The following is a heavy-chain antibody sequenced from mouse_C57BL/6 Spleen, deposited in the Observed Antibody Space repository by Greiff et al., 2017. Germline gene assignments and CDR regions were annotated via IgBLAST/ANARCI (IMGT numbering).Heavy chain of an antibody. D-gene: IGHD1-1*01. V-gene: IGHV3-6*01. CDR2: ISYDGSN. CDR3: ARDPHSYYYGSSYWYFDV. J-gene: IGHJ1*03. Sequence: EVQLQQSGPGLVKPSQSLSLTCSVTGYSITSGYYWNWIRQFPGNKLEWMGYISYDGSNNYNPSLKNRISITRDTSKNQFFLKLNSVTTEDTATYYCARDPHSYYYGSSYWYFDVWGTGTTVTVSS. CDR1: GYSITSGYY.